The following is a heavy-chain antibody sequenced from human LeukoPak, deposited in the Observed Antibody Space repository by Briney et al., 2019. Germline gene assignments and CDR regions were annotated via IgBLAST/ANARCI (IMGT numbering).Heavy chain of an antibody. Sequence: SETLSLTCTVSGGSISSYYWSWIRQPPGKGLEWIGYIYYSGGTNYNPSLKSRVTISVDTSKNQFSLKLSSVTAADTAVYYCARVTGRAYGDTYCYYGMDVWGQGTTVTVSS. CDR1: GGSISSYY. CDR2: IYYSGGT. J-gene: IGHJ6*02. CDR3: ARVTGRAYGDTYCYYGMDV. D-gene: IGHD4-17*01. V-gene: IGHV4-59*01.